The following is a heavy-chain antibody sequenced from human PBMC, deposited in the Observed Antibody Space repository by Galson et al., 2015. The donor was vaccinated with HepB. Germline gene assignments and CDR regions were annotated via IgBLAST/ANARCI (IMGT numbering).Heavy chain of an antibody. CDR1: GYTFTGYY. Sequence: SVKVSCKASGYTFTGYYMHWVRQAPGQGLEWMGWINPNSGGTNYAQKFQGRVTMTRDTSISTAYMELSRLRSDDTAVYYCARAGVLYSSGWYVDYYYGMDVWGQETTVTVSS. V-gene: IGHV1-2*02. D-gene: IGHD6-19*01. CDR2: INPNSGGT. J-gene: IGHJ6*02. CDR3: ARAGVLYSSGWYVDYYYGMDV.